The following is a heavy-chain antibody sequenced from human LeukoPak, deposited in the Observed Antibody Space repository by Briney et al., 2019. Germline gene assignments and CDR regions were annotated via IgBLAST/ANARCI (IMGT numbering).Heavy chain of an antibody. V-gene: IGHV3-23*01. CDR1: GFTFRSYA. D-gene: IGHD1-26*01. Sequence: GGSLRLSCAASGFTFRSYAMSWVRQAPGKGLEWVSTFSGSDPTTYYADSVQGRFTISRDNSKNTLYLQMNSLRAEDTAVYYCARGGSYLSAFDIWGQGTMVTVSS. CDR3: ARGGSYLSAFDI. CDR2: FSGSDPTT. J-gene: IGHJ3*02.